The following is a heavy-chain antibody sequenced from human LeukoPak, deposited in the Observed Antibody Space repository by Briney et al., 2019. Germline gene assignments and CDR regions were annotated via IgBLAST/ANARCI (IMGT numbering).Heavy chain of an antibody. J-gene: IGHJ4*02. D-gene: IGHD1-26*01. CDR1: GFTFSSHW. V-gene: IGHV3-74*01. CDR3: ARGATYAYYQDY. CDR2: IKYDASST. Sequence: QPGGSLRLSCAASGFTFSSHWMHWVRQAPGKGLVWVSRIKYDASSTSYADSVKGRFTISRDNAKNTLYLQMNSLRAEDTAVYYCARGATYAYYQDYWGQGTLVTVSS.